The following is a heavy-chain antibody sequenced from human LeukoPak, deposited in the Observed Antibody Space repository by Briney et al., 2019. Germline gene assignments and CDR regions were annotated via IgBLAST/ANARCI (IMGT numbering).Heavy chain of an antibody. Sequence: GGSLRLSCAASGFTVSSNYMSWLRQAPGKGLEGVSLIYSDGTTYYADSVKGRFTVSRDNSKNTLYLQMNSLRVEDTAMYYCASDSYSPEYFQHWGQGTLVTVSS. J-gene: IGHJ1*01. D-gene: IGHD2-15*01. V-gene: IGHV3-53*01. CDR3: ASDSYSPEYFQH. CDR1: GFTVSSNY. CDR2: IYSDGTT.